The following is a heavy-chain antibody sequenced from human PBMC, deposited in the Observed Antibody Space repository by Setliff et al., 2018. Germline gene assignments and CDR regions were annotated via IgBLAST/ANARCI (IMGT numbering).Heavy chain of an antibody. Sequence: GASVKVSCKAPGGTFDSYSFTWLRQAPGQGLEWVGGFTPILLTPNYAQKFQGRITITADKSTSTAYMELSGLRSDDTAVYFCARPRSPKISIFGVTPFDYWGQGTLVTVSS. CDR2: FTPILLTP. CDR1: GGTFDSYS. D-gene: IGHD3-3*01. J-gene: IGHJ4*02. CDR3: ARPRSPKISIFGVTPFDY. V-gene: IGHV1-69*06.